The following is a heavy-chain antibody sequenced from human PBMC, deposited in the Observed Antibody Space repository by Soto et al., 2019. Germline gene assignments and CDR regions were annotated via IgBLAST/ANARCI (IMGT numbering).Heavy chain of an antibody. D-gene: IGHD2-15*01. Sequence: ETLSLTCTVSGGSISSRSYYWGWIRQPPGKGLEWIGSIYYSGSTYYNPSLKSRVTISVDTSKNQFSLKLSSVTAADTAVYYCARQPLYCSGGSCQTRYFDYWGQGTLVTVSS. V-gene: IGHV4-39*01. CDR2: IYYSGST. J-gene: IGHJ4*02. CDR3: ARQPLYCSGGSCQTRYFDY. CDR1: GGSISSRSYY.